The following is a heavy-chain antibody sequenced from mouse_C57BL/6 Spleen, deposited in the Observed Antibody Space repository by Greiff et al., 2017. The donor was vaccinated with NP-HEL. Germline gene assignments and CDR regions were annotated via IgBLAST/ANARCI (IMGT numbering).Heavy chain of an antibody. D-gene: IGHD2-5*01. CDR2: ISYDGSN. Sequence: EVKLQESGPGLVKPSQSLSLTCSVTGYSITSGYYWNWIRQFPGNKLEWMGYISYDGSNNYNPSLKNRISITRDTSKNQFFLKLNSVTTEDTATYYCARGHSNYYAMDYWGQGTSVTVSS. CDR1: GYSITSGYY. V-gene: IGHV3-6*01. J-gene: IGHJ4*01. CDR3: ARGHSNYYAMDY.